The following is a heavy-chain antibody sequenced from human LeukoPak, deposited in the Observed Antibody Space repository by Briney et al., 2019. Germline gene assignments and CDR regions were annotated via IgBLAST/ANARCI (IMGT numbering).Heavy chain of an antibody. CDR2: ISSSGSTI. D-gene: IGHD3-9*01. CDR3: AKSLTGYYMGFDY. CDR1: GFTFSSYE. Sequence: PGGSLRLSCAASGFTFSSYEMNWVRQAPGKGLEWVSYISSSGSTIYYADSVKGRFTISRDNAKNSLYLQMNSLRAEDTALYYCAKSLTGYYMGFDYWGQGTLVTVSS. V-gene: IGHV3-48*03. J-gene: IGHJ4*02.